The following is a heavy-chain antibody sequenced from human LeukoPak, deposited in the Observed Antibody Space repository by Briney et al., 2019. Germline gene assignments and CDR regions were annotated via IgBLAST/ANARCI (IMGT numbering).Heavy chain of an antibody. CDR1: GFTFSSYA. CDR2: ISYDGSNK. D-gene: IGHD6-13*01. V-gene: IGHV3-30*04. CDR3: ARSLNGGIAAAVDY. J-gene: IGHJ4*02. Sequence: PGRSLRLSGAASGFTFSSYAMHWVRQAPGKGLEWVAVISYDGSNKYYADSVKGRFTISRDNSKNTLYLQKNSLRAEDTAVYYCARSLNGGIAAAVDYWGQGTLVTVSS.